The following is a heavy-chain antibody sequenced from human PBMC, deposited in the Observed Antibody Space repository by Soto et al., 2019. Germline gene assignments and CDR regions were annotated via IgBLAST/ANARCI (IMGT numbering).Heavy chain of an antibody. CDR1: GYSFTSYW. V-gene: IGHV5-51*01. Sequence: PGESLKISCKGSGYSFTSYWIGWVRQMPGKGLEWMGIIYPGDSDTRYSPSFQGQVTISADKSISTAYLQWSSLKASDTAMYYCARQALFDVDTANAGGMDVWGQGTTVTVSS. D-gene: IGHD5-18*01. J-gene: IGHJ6*02. CDR2: IYPGDSDT. CDR3: ARQALFDVDTANAGGMDV.